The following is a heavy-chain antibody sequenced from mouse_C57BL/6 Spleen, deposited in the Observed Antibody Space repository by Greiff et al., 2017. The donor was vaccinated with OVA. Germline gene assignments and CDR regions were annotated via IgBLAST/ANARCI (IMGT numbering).Heavy chain of an antibody. V-gene: IGHV14-2*01. CDR2: IDPEDGET. D-gene: IGHD1-1*01. CDR3: ASARLLRSFDY. J-gene: IGHJ2*01. Sequence: EVKVVESGAELVKPGASVKLSCTASGFNIKDYYMHWVKQRTEQGLEWIGRIDPEDGETKYAPKFQGKATITADTSSNTAYLQLSSLTSEDTAVYYCASARLLRSFDYWGQGTTLTVSS. CDR1: GFNIKDYY.